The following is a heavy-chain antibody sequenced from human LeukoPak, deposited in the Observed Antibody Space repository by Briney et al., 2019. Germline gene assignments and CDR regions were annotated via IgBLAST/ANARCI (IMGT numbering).Heavy chain of an antibody. D-gene: IGHD2-15*01. CDR1: GFTFSSYE. CDR3: ARDDEVERFHMDV. Sequence: GGSLRLSCAASGFTFSSYEMNWVRQAPGKGLEWVSYISSSGSTIYYADSVKGRFTISRDNAKNSLYLQMNSLRAEDTALYYCARDDEVERFHMDVWGKGTTVTVSS. J-gene: IGHJ6*03. CDR2: ISSSGSTI. V-gene: IGHV3-48*03.